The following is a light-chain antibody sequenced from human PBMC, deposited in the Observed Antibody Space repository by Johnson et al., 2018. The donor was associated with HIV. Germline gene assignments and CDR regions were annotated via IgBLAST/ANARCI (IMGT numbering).Light chain of an antibody. Sequence: QSVLTQPPSVSAAPGQRVTISCSGNNSNIGSNIASYYVSWYQQVPGAAPKLLIYQNNKRPSAIPDRFSASKSGTSATLGITGLPTGDEADYYCGTWVSSLSAGVFGTGTKVTVL. V-gene: IGLV1-51*02. CDR2: QNN. CDR3: GTWVSSLSAGV. CDR1: NSNIGSNIASYY. J-gene: IGLJ1*01.